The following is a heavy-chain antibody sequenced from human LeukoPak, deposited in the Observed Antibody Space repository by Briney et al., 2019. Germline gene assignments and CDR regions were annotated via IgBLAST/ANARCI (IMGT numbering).Heavy chain of an antibody. CDR1: GFTLSYYW. CDR3: AREARGTRAAFDI. CDR2: IQEDGSNR. V-gene: IGHV3-7*01. J-gene: IGHJ3*02. Sequence: GGSLRLSRAASGFTLSYYWMSWVRQAPGKGLEWVANIQEDGSNRYYVGSVKGRFTISRDNAKNSVYLQMNSLRAEDTAVYYCAREARGTRAAFDIWGQGTMVTVS. D-gene: IGHD1-1*01.